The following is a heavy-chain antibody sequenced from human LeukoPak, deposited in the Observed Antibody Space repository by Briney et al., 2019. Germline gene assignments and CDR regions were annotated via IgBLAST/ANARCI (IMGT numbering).Heavy chain of an antibody. CDR1: GFTFSSYS. CDR3: ARANPTPTSY. CDR2: ISSSRSYI. D-gene: IGHD4-23*01. V-gene: IGHV3-21*01. J-gene: IGHJ4*02. Sequence: GGSLRLSCEASGFTFSSYSMNWVRQAPGKGLEWVSSISSSRSYIYYADSVKGRFTISRDNAKNSLYLQMNSLRAEDTAVYYCARANPTPTSYWGQGTLVTVSS.